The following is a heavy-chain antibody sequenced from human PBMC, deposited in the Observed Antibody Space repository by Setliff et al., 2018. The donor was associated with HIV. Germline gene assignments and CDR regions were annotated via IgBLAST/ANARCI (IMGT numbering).Heavy chain of an antibody. Sequence: GGSLRLSCTTSGFTFGDYAMTWVRQTPGRGLEWVSGINWNGGSTYFADSVKGRFTISRDNSKDTVYLQMNSLRAEDTAVYYCARARRDASGYWGHFFYYMDVWGKGTTVTVSS. D-gene: IGHD3-22*01. CDR1: GFTFGDYA. V-gene: IGHV3-20*04. CDR2: INWNGGST. CDR3: ARARRDASGYWGHFFYYMDV. J-gene: IGHJ6*03.